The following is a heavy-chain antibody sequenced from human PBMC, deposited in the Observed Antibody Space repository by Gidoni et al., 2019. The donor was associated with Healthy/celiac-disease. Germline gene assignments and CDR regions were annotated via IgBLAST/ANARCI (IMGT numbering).Heavy chain of an antibody. CDR3: AKDLHGMVTPYYYYGMDV. J-gene: IGHJ6*02. V-gene: IGHV3-30*18. CDR1: GFTFSSYR. Sequence: QVQLVESGGGVVQPGRSLRLSCAASGFTFSSYRMHWVRQATGKGLEWVAVISYDGSNKYYAASVKGRFTISRDNSKNTLYLQMNSLRAEDTAVYYCAKDLHGMVTPYYYYGMDVWGQGTTVTVSS. D-gene: IGHD4-4*01. CDR2: ISYDGSNK.